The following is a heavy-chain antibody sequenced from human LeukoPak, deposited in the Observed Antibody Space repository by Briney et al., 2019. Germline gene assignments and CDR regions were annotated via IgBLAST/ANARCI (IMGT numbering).Heavy chain of an antibody. D-gene: IGHD5-12*01. CDR1: GFTFSSYS. Sequence: GGSLRLSCAASGFTFSSYSMSWVRQAPGKGLEWVSSIDSNSIFIYYADSVKGRFTISRDNAKNSLYLQMNSLRAEDTALYYCARYLATSYYYYYYMDVWGKGTTVTVSS. CDR3: ARYLATSYYYYYYMDV. V-gene: IGHV3-21*01. CDR2: IDSNSIFI. J-gene: IGHJ6*03.